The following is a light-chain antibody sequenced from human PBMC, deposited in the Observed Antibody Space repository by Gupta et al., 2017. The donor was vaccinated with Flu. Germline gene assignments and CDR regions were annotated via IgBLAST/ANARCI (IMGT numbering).Light chain of an antibody. J-gene: IGLJ1*01. V-gene: IGLV2-8*01. CDR2: EVN. CDR3: SSYAGDPFV. Sequence: QSALTQPPPASGSPGQSVTISCTGGSGDIGTYDYVSWYRQYPGEAPKLVIYEVNMRPSGVPDRFSGSKSGNTASLTVSGLQAEDEATYCCSSYAGDPFVFGSGTKVTVL. CDR1: SGDIGTYDY.